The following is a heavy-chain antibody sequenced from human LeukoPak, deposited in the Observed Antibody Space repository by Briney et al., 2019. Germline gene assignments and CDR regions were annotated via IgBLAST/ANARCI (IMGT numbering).Heavy chain of an antibody. J-gene: IGHJ4*02. D-gene: IGHD2-15*01. CDR1: GGSFSGYY. CDR2: INHSGST. Sequence: SETLSLTCAVYGGSFSGYYWSWIRQPPGKGLEWIGEINHSGSTNYNPSLKSRVTISVDTSKNQFSLKLSSVTAADTAVYYCARRVGDCSGGSCYSTYFDYWGQGTLVTVSS. CDR3: ARRVGDCSGGSCYSTYFDY. V-gene: IGHV4-34*01.